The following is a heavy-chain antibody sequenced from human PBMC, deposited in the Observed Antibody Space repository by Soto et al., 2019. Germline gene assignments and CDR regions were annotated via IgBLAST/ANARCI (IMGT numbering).Heavy chain of an antibody. CDR1: GYTFTSYD. CDR3: ARGRYCSGGSCYSVSFDI. J-gene: IGHJ3*02. D-gene: IGHD2-15*01. V-gene: IGHV1-8*01. Sequence: ASVKVSCKASGYTFTSYDINWVRQATGQGLEWMGWMNPNSGNTGYAQKFQGRVTMTRNTSISTAYMELSSLRSEDTAVYYCARGRYCSGGSCYSVSFDIWGQGTMVTVSS. CDR2: MNPNSGNT.